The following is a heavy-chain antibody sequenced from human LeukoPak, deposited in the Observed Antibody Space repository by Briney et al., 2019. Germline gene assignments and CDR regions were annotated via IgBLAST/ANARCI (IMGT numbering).Heavy chain of an antibody. CDR1: GFTFSSYS. Sequence: GGSLRLSCAASGFTFSSYSMNWVRQAPGKGLEWVSSISSSSSYIYYADSVKGRFTISRDNAKNSLYLQMNSLRAEDTALYYCAKDRGYYDSSGYLDYWGQGTLVTVSS. CDR2: ISSSSSYI. J-gene: IGHJ4*02. D-gene: IGHD3-22*01. V-gene: IGHV3-21*04. CDR3: AKDRGYYDSSGYLDY.